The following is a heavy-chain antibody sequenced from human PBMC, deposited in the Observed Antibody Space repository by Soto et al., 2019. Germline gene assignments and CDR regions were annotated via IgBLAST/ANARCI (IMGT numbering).Heavy chain of an antibody. J-gene: IGHJ5*02. CDR2: IYYSGST. V-gene: IGHV4-39*01. CDR1: GGCISSSSYY. Sequence: SXTLSLTCTVSGGCISSSSYYWCWIRQPPGKVLEWIGSIYYSGSTYYNPSLKSRVTISVDTSKNQFSLKLSSVTAADTAVYYCARHDLTIAARPNWFDPWGQGTLVTVSS. D-gene: IGHD6-6*01. CDR3: ARHDLTIAARPNWFDP.